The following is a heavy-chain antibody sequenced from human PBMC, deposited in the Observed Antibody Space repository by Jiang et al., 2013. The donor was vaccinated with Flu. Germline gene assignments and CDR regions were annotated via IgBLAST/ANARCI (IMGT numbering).Heavy chain of an antibody. D-gene: IGHD2-21*02. Sequence: VQLVESGGGLVKPGGSLRLSCAASGFTFSDYYMSWIRQAPGKGLEWVSYISSSSSYTNYADSVKGRFTISRDNAKNSLYLQMNSLRAEDTAVYYCARVRGGVVVTVPFDYVGQGTLVTVSS. CDR2: ISSSSSYT. J-gene: IGHJ4*02. CDR3: ARVRGGVVVTVPFDY. V-gene: IGHV3-11*06. CDR1: GFTFSDYY.